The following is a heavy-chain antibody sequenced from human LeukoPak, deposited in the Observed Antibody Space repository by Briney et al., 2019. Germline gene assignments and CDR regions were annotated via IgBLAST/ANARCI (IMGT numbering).Heavy chain of an antibody. CDR3: VKVGPGGDLYYFDY. D-gene: IGHD2-21*02. CDR1: GFSFRSYW. V-gene: IGHV3-74*01. Sequence: GGSLRLSCAASGFSFRSYWMHRVRRAPGKGLVWVSRISTDGSSTNYADFVKGRFTSSRDNAKNTLYLQMNSLRVEDTAVYYCVKVGPGGDLYYFDYWGQGTLVTVSS. J-gene: IGHJ4*02. CDR2: ISTDGSST.